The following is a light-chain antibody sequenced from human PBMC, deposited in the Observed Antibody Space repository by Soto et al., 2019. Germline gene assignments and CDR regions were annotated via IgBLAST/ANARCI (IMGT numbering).Light chain of an antibody. CDR3: NSYRSTDTVV. CDR1: SYDVGGYNH. Sequence: QSALTQPASVSGSPGQSITISCTGTSYDVGGYNHVSWYQQHPGKAPKLIIYEVSYRPSGVSNRFSGSKSGNTASLTISGLQAEDEADYYCNSYRSTDTVVFGGGTKVTVL. J-gene: IGLJ2*01. CDR2: EVS. V-gene: IGLV2-14*01.